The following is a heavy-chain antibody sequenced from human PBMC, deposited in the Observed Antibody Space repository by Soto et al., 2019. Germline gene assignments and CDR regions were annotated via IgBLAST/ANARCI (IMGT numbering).Heavy chain of an antibody. CDR2: ISYDGSNK. D-gene: IGHD2-15*01. CDR3: ARDGYCSGGSCYSVAFDI. Sequence: VQLVESGGGVVQPGRSLRLSCAASGFTFSSYAMHWVRQAPGKGLEWVAVISYDGSNKYYADSVKGRFTISRDNSKNTLYLQMNSLRAEDTAVYYCARDGYCSGGSCYSVAFDIWGQGTMVTVSS. J-gene: IGHJ3*02. V-gene: IGHV3-30-3*01. CDR1: GFTFSSYA.